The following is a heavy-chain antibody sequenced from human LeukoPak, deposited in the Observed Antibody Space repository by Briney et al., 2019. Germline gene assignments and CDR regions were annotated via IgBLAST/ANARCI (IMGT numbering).Heavy chain of an antibody. V-gene: IGHV3-30*18. Sequence: GGSLRLSCAASGFTFSSYGMHWVRQAPGKGLEWVAVISYDGSNKYYADSVKGRFTISRDSSKNTLYLQMNSLRAEDTAVYYCAKDYYDSSGYWYYGMDVWGQGTTVTVSS. CDR2: ISYDGSNK. D-gene: IGHD3-22*01. J-gene: IGHJ6*02. CDR1: GFTFSSYG. CDR3: AKDYYDSSGYWYYGMDV.